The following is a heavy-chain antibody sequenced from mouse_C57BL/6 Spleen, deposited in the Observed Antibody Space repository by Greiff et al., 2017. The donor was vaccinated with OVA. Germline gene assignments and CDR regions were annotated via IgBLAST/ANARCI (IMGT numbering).Heavy chain of an antibody. CDR3: ARSYYYGSSSMDY. J-gene: IGHJ4*01. D-gene: IGHD1-1*01. V-gene: IGHV1-82*01. CDR1: GYAFSSSW. Sequence: VQLQQSGPELVKPGASVKISCKASGYAFSSSWMNWVKQRPGKGLEWIGRIYPGDGDTNYNGKFKGKATLTADKSSSTAYMQLSSLTSEDSAVYFCARSYYYGSSSMDYWGQGTSVTVSS. CDR2: IYPGDGDT.